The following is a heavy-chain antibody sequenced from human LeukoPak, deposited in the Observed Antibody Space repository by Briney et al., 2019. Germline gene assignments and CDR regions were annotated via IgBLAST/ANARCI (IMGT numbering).Heavy chain of an antibody. J-gene: IGHJ4*02. V-gene: IGHV4-31*03. CDR2: IYYSGST. CDR3: ARAGGFFSPFGY. CDR1: GGSIGSGGYY. Sequence: SETLSLTCTVSGGSIGSGGYYWSWLRQHPGDGLEWIGYIYYSGSTYYNPSLKSRVTISIDTSKNQFSLKLSSVTAADTAVYYCARAGGFFSPFGYWGQGTLVTVSS. D-gene: IGHD3-16*01.